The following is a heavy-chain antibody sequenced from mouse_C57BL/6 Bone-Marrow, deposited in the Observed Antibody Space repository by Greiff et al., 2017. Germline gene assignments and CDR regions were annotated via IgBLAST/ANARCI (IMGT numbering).Heavy chain of an antibody. D-gene: IGHD2-13*01. CDR3: ARRGDYYAMDY. V-gene: IGHV1-55*01. Sequence: QVPLQQPGAELVKPGASVKMSCKASGYTFTSYWITWVKQRPGQGLEWIGDIYPGSGSTNYNEKFKSKATLTVDTSSSTAYMQLSSLTSEVSAVYYCARRGDYYAMDYWGQGTSVTVSS. J-gene: IGHJ4*01. CDR1: GYTFTSYW. CDR2: IYPGSGST.